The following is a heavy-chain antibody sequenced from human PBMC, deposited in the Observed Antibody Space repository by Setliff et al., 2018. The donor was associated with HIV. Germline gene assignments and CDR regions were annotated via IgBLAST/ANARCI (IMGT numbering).Heavy chain of an antibody. Sequence: RASVKVSCKASGYTFTDYYIHWVRQAPGQGLEWMGWINPDTGGTNSAQRFQGRVTMTRDMSITTAYMELSSLKSDDTAVYYCARVPYRSAWFSGGHDAFDVWGQGTMVTVSS. CDR2: INPDTGGT. V-gene: IGHV1-2*02. J-gene: IGHJ3*01. CDR1: GYTFTDYY. CDR3: ARVPYRSAWFSGGHDAFDV. D-gene: IGHD6-19*01.